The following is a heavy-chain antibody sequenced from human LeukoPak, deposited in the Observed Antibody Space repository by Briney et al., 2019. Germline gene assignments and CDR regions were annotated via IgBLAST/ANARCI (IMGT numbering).Heavy chain of an antibody. CDR1: GFTFTNAW. Sequence: GGSLRLSCVDSGFTFTNAWTSWVRQAPGKGLEWIGRIKSKTVGETTNYAEPVRGRFTISRDDSKSAVYLQMNSLKIEDTAVYYCTTDLGTYYHGSQRLIPIDYWGQGTLVTVSS. D-gene: IGHD3-10*01. CDR3: TTDLGTYYHGSQRLIPIDY. CDR2: IKSKTVGETT. J-gene: IGHJ4*02. V-gene: IGHV3-15*01.